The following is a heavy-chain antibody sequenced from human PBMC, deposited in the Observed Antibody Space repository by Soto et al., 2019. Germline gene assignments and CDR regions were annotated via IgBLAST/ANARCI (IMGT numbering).Heavy chain of an antibody. CDR2: VHYSGNT. CDR1: GGSISSYY. D-gene: IGHD2-15*01. CDR3: ARQDRVVAAGGWFDP. J-gene: IGHJ5*02. V-gene: IGHV4-59*04. Sequence: ETLSLTCTVSGGSISSYYWSWIRQPPGKGLEWLGSVHYSGNTYYNPSLKSRLTISVDKSKNQFSLNLSSVPAADTAVYSCARQDRVVAAGGWFDPWGQGTLVTVSS.